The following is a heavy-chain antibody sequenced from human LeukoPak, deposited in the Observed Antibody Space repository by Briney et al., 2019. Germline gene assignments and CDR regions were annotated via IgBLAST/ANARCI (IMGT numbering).Heavy chain of an antibody. D-gene: IGHD6-13*01. CDR3: ARSHSSPTDDAFDI. J-gene: IGHJ3*02. V-gene: IGHV1-69*01. Sequence: SVKVSCKASGGTFSSYASSWVRQAPGQGLEWMGGIIPIFGTANYAQKFQGRVTIAADESTSTAYLELSSLRSEATAVYYCARSHSSPTDDAFDIWGQGTMVTVSS. CDR2: IIPIFGTA. CDR1: GGTFSSYA.